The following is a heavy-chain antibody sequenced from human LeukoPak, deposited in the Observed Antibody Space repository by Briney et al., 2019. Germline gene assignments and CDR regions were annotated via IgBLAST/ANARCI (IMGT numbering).Heavy chain of an antibody. CDR1: GGSVSSGDSY. J-gene: IGHJ3*01. V-gene: IGHV4-30-4*01. D-gene: IGHD2-21*02. CDR3: AREEQGRAAVTGIRWYAFDV. CDR2: IYYSGST. Sequence: KPSETLSLTCTVSGGSVSSGDSYWSWIRRPPGKGLEWVGYIYYSGSTYYNPSLKSRVTILVDMSENQVSLHLSSVTAADTAVYFCAREEQGRAAVTGIRWYAFDVWGQGTRVTVSS.